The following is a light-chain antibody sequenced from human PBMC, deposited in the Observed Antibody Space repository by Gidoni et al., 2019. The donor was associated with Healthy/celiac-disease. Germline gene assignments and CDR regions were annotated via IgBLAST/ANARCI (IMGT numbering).Light chain of an antibody. Sequence: IQMPQSPSSLSASVGDRVTITCQPSEDIANYLNWYQQKPGKAPNLLIYDSSNLETGVPSRFSGSGSGTDFTFTISSLQPEDFATYYCQQYDNLPITFGQGTRLDMK. CDR1: EDIANY. V-gene: IGKV1-33*01. CDR3: QQYDNLPIT. CDR2: DSS. J-gene: IGKJ5*01.